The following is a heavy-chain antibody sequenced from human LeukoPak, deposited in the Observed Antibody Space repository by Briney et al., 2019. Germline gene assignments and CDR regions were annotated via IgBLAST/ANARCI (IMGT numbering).Heavy chain of an antibody. J-gene: IGHJ6*03. CDR2: ISAYNGNT. Sequence: ASVKVSCKASGYTFTSYGISWVRQAPGQGLEWMGWISAYNGNTNYAQKLQGRVTMTTDTSTSTAYMELSSLRSEDTAVYYCARVRRYSSSWSNYYYYMDVWGKGTTVTISS. V-gene: IGHV1-18*01. CDR1: GYTFTSYG. CDR3: ARVRRYSSSWSNYYYYMDV. D-gene: IGHD6-13*01.